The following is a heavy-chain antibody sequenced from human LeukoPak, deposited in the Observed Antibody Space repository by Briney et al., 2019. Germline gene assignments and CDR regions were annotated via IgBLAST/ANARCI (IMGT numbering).Heavy chain of an antibody. V-gene: IGHV3-23*01. CDR3: AKDSCTSATCYTDKFYFDS. CDR2: FSDSGGTT. J-gene: IGHJ4*02. Sequence: GESLKISCAASGFTFSSYAMSWVRQAPGKGLEWVSGFSDSGGTTYYADSVKGRFTISRDNSKNTLYLQMSRLRAEDTAVYFCAKDSCTSATCYTDKFYFDSWGQGTLVTVSS. D-gene: IGHD2-8*01. CDR1: GFTFSSYA.